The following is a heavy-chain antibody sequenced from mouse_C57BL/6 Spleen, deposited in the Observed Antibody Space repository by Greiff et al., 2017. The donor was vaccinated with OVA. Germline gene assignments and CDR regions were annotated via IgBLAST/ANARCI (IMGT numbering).Heavy chain of an antibody. V-gene: IGHV3-6*01. CDR1: GYSITSGYY. CDR3: AREETAQDLWFAY. Sequence: EVQRVESGPGLVKPSQSLSLTCSVTGYSITSGYYWNWIRQFPGNKLEWMGYISYDGSNNYNPSLKNRISITRDTSKNQFFLKLNSVTTEDTATYYCAREETAQDLWFAYWGQGTLVTVSA. D-gene: IGHD3-2*02. J-gene: IGHJ3*01. CDR2: ISYDGSN.